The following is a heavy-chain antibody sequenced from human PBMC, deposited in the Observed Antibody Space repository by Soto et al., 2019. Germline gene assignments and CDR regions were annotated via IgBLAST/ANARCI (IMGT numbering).Heavy chain of an antibody. J-gene: IGHJ4*02. Sequence: SETLSLTCTVSGDSISAYSWSWVRQPPGKGLEWIGNIHYNGNTKYNPSLKSRVSMSVDTSKNQFSLKLSSVTAADTAMYYCAKAAVQTPYYFDFWGQGTLVTVS. CDR2: IHYNGNT. CDR3: AKAAVQTPYYFDF. CDR1: GDSISAYS. D-gene: IGHD1-1*01. V-gene: IGHV4-59*01.